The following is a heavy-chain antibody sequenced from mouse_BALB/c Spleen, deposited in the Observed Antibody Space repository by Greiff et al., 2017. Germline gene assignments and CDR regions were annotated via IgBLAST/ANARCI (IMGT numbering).Heavy chain of an antibody. V-gene: IGHV5-6-4*01. CDR2: ISSGGSYT. D-gene: IGHD1-1*01. CDR1: GFTFSSYT. CDR3: TRDLNTTVEYFDY. J-gene: IGHJ2*01. Sequence: EVMLVESGGGLVKPGGSLKLSCAASGFTFSSYTMSWVRQTPEKRLEWVATISSGGSYTYYPDSVKGRFTISRDNAKNTLYLQMSSLKSEDTAMYYCTRDLNTTVEYFDYWGQGTTLTVSS.